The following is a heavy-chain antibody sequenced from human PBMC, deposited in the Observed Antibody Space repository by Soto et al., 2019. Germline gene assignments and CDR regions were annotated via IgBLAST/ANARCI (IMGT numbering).Heavy chain of an antibody. J-gene: IGHJ2*01. D-gene: IGHD1-26*01. CDR2: ISARGRT. CDR1: GDSISNFY. CDR3: ASGIGSYFDL. V-gene: IGHV4-4*07. Sequence: QVQLQQSGPVLVQPWETLSLTCTVSGDSISNFYCRWIRQPTGMGLASLGRISARGRTNYNPSLQSRVAMSLDTSKNEFSLRLTSLGAADTAFYFCASGIGSYFDLWGRGRLGTV.